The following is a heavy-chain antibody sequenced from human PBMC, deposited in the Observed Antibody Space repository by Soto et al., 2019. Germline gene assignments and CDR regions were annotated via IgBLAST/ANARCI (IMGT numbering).Heavy chain of an antibody. CDR3: ARNRVGISWYADY. J-gene: IGHJ4*02. CDR2: IYHSGST. CDR1: GGSISSGGYS. Sequence: QLQLQESGSGLVKPSETLSLTCSVSGGSISSGGYSWSWIRQPPGKGLEWIGYIYHSGSTHYNPSLKSRVTISVDRSKNPYSLKLTSVTAADTAVYYCARNRVGISWYADYWGRATRVTVSS. D-gene: IGHD6-13*01. V-gene: IGHV4-30-2*01.